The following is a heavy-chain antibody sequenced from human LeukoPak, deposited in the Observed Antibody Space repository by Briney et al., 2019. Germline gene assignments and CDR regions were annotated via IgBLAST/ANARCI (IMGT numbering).Heavy chain of an antibody. CDR3: GKTTAGYSSGQKPAWPVDY. J-gene: IGHJ4*02. CDR2: IFSSGGNP. CDR1: GFTFGSYA. V-gene: IGHV3-23*01. D-gene: IGHD5-18*01. Sequence: GGSLRLSCEASGFTFGSYAMYWVRQAPGKGLEWVAGIFSSGGNPHYADSVKGRFTISRDNSKSTVYLQINSLRAEDTAVYYCGKTTAGYSSGQKPAWPVDYWGQGTLVTVSS.